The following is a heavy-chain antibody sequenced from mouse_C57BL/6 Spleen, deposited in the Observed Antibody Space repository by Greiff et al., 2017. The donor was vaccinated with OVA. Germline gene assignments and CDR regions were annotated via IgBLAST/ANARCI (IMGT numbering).Heavy chain of an antibody. Sequence: VQLQQSGAELVRPGSSVKLSCKASGYTFTSYWMDWVKQRPGQGLEWIGNIYPSDSETHYNQKFKDKATLTVDKSSSTAYMQLSSLTSEDSAVYYCARERLRAMDYWGQGTSVTVSS. CDR2: IYPSDSET. CDR3: ARERLRAMDY. V-gene: IGHV1-61*01. CDR1: GYTFTSYW. J-gene: IGHJ4*01. D-gene: IGHD2-2*01.